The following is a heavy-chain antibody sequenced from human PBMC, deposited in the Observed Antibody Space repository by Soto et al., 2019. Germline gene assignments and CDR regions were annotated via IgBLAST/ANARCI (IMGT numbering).Heavy chain of an antibody. CDR2: ISYDGNNK. CDR1: GFTFSSYG. Sequence: QVQLVESGGGVVQPGRSLRLSCAASGFTFSSYGMHWVRQAPGKGLEWVAVISYDGNNKFYADSVKGRFTISRDNSKNTLYLQMNSLRTEDRAVVYCAKDGDTSGYYEGFGYWGQGTLVTVSS. D-gene: IGHD3-22*01. CDR3: AKDGDTSGYYEGFGY. J-gene: IGHJ4*02. V-gene: IGHV3-30*18.